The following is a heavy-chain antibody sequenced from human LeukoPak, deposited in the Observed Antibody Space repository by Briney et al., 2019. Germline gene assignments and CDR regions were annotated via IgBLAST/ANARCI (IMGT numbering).Heavy chain of an antibody. CDR2: ISAYNGNT. J-gene: IGHJ4*02. Sequence: ASVKVSCKASGYTFTSYGISWVRQAPGQGLEWMGWISAYNGNTNYAQELQGRVTMTTDTSTSTAYMELRSLRSDDTAVYYCARDYGDERAYYFDYWGQGTLVTVSS. D-gene: IGHD4-17*01. CDR1: GYTFTSYG. V-gene: IGHV1-18*01. CDR3: ARDYGDERAYYFDY.